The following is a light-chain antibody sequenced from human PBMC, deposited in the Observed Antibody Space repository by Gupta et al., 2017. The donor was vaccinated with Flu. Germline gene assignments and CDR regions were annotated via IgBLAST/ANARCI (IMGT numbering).Light chain of an antibody. CDR3: CSFAGSYTYVI. CDR2: DVS. J-gene: IGLJ2*01. Sequence: SSDVGGYNHVSWHQQHPGKAPKLMIYDVSERPSGVPDRFSGSKSANTASLTISGLQAEDEADYYCCSFAGSYTYVIFGGGTKLTVL. CDR1: SSDVGGYNH. V-gene: IGLV2-11*03.